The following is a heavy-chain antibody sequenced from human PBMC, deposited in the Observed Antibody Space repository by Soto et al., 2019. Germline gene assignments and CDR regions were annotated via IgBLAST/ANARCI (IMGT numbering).Heavy chain of an antibody. J-gene: IGHJ4*02. CDR2: ISGSGGST. Sequence: EVQLLESGGGLVQPGGSLRLSCAASGFTFSSYAMRWVRQAPVKGLEWVSAISGSGGSTYYADSVKGRFTIARDNSKNTRYLQMNSLRAEDTAVYYCARGGSGSYYDYWGQGTLVTVSS. CDR3: ARGGSGSYYDY. V-gene: IGHV3-23*01. D-gene: IGHD1-26*01. CDR1: GFTFSSYA.